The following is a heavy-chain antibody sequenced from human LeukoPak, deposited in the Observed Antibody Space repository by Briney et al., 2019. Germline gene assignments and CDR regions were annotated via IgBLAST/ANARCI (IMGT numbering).Heavy chain of an antibody. V-gene: IGHV4-59*01. CDR3: ARSVYDWDPRYYLDV. D-gene: IGHD3-9*01. Sequence: KTSETLSLTCTVSGGSIRSYYWTWIRQSPGKGLEWIGYGYHSGGTSYNPSLRSRVIISVDTSKNQFSLRLTSVTAADTAIYYRARSVYDWDPRYYLDVWGKGTTVTVSS. CDR2: GYHSGGT. J-gene: IGHJ6*03. CDR1: GGSIRSYY.